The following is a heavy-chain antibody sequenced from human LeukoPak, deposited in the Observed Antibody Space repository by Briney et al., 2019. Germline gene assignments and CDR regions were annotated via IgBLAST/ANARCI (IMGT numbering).Heavy chain of an antibody. J-gene: IGHJ4*02. Sequence: ASETLSLTCTVSGYSISRGFYWGWFRQPPGKGLEWIGSIYHSGSTHYNSYLKSRVTISVDTSKNQLSLKLSSVTAADTAVYYCARGVGLTQGGTFDYWGQGTLVTVSS. CDR1: GYSISRGFY. V-gene: IGHV4-38-2*02. D-gene: IGHD1-1*01. CDR2: IYHSGST. CDR3: ARGVGLTQGGTFDY.